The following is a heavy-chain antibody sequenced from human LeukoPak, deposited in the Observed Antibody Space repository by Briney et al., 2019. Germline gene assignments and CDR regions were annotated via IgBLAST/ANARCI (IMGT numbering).Heavy chain of an antibody. D-gene: IGHD6-19*01. J-gene: IGHJ4*02. CDR2: ITSTGGNT. CDR3: AIDMTVPATND. Sequence: PGGSLRLSCAASGFTFSDYAMSWVRQAPGKGLEWVSIITSTGGNTYYADSVKGRFTISRDNSKDTLYLQMNSLRDEDTAVYYCAIDMTVPATNDWGQGTLVTVSS. V-gene: IGHV3-23*01. CDR1: GFTFSDYA.